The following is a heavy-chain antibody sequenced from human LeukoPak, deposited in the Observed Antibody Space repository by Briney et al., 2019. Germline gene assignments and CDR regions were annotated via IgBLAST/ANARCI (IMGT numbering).Heavy chain of an antibody. V-gene: IGHV3-7*04. D-gene: IGHD5-24*01. CDR3: TRVGYIDEGIDY. CDR2: IKQDGSKK. J-gene: IGHJ4*02. CDR1: GFPFSIYW. Sequence: GSLRLSFVASGFPFSIYWMTWVRQAPGKGLEWVANIKQDGSKKSYVDSVKGRFTISRDNAKNSLYLQMNSLRAEDTAIYYCTRVGYIDEGIDYWGQGTLVTVSS.